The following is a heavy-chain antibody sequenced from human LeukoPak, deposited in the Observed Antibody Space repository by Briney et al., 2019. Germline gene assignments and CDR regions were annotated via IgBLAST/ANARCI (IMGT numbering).Heavy chain of an antibody. D-gene: IGHD6-19*01. J-gene: IGHJ4*02. CDR1: GGSIRSHY. CDR3: ARVGSSGRSSDY. CDR2: IYYSGST. V-gene: IGHV4-59*11. Sequence: SETLSLTCTVSGGSIRSHYWGWVRQPPGKGLEWIGYIYYSGSTKYNPSLKSRVTISVDTSKNQFSLRLSSVTAADTAVYYCARVGSSGRSSDYWGQGTLVSVSS.